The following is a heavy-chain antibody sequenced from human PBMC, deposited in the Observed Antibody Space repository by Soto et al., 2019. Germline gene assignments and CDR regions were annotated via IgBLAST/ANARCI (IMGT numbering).Heavy chain of an antibody. V-gene: IGHV4-61*01. CDR2: FYYSGNP. D-gene: IGHD6-13*01. CDR3: AGGGAAGGGGYAFDI. Sequence: QVQLQESGPGLVKPSETLSLTCTVSGGSVSSCSYYWSWIRQRPGKGLEWFGYFYYSGNPNYNLPLKSRATIAAVTSTKKCFRPMRSVTAAAAAVEYCAGGGAAGGGGYAFDIWGQGTMVTVSS. J-gene: IGHJ3*02. CDR1: GGSVSSCSYY.